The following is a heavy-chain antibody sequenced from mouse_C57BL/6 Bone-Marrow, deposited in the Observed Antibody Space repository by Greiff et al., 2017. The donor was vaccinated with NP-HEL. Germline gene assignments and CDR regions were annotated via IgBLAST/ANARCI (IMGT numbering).Heavy chain of an antibody. CDR2: IDPENGDT. Sequence: VHVKQSGAELVRPGASVKLSCTASGFTIQDDYMHWVKQRPEQGLEWIGWIDPENGDTDYASKFPGKATITADTSSNTPYLQLSSRTSEDTAVDDCTSGGYGNEYYWGQGTTLTVSA. CDR1: GFTIQDDY. J-gene: IGHJ2*01. V-gene: IGHV14-4*01. D-gene: IGHD2-10*02. CDR3: TSGGYGNEYY.